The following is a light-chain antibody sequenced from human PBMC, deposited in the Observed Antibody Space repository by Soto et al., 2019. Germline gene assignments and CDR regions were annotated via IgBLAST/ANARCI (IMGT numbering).Light chain of an antibody. Sequence: DIQMTQSPSTLSASVGDSVTITCRASQSISSWLAWYQQRPGKAPKVLIYDASSLQSGVPSRFSGSGSGTEFTLTISSLRPDDFSTYYCQQYNIYAWTFGQGTEVEIK. CDR3: QQYNIYAWT. CDR1: QSISSW. J-gene: IGKJ1*01. CDR2: DAS. V-gene: IGKV1-5*01.